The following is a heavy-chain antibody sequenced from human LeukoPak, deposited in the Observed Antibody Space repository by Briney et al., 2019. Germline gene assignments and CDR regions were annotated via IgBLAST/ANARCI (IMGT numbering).Heavy chain of an antibody. CDR2: ISGSGGTT. Sequence: PGGSLRLPCAASGFTFSTYAMSWVRQAPGKGLEWVSAISGSGGTTYYADSVKGRFTISRDNSKNTLYLQMNSLRADDTAVYYCAKEPREYCSSTSCPNWLDPWGQGTLVTVSS. J-gene: IGHJ5*02. V-gene: IGHV3-23*01. CDR1: GFTFSTYA. CDR3: AKEPREYCSSTSCPNWLDP. D-gene: IGHD2-2*01.